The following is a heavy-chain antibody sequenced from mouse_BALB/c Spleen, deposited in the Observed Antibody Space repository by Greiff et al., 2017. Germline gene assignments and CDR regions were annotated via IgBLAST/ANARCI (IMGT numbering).Heavy chain of an antibody. CDR2: INPSNGRT. Sequence: VQLQQPGAELVKPGASVKLSCKASGYTFTSYWMHWVKQRPGQGLEWIGEINPSNGRTNYNEKFKSKATLTVDKSSSTAYMRLSSLTSEDSAVYYCARGGRGYAMDYWGQGTTLTVSS. V-gene: IGHV1S81*02. CDR1: GYTFTSYW. D-gene: IGHD3-1*01. J-gene: IGHJ2*01. CDR3: ARGGRGYAMDY.